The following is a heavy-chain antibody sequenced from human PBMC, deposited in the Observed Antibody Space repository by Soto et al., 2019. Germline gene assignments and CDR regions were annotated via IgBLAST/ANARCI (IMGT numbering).Heavy chain of an antibody. CDR3: AKDRGFGGNSGGCFDY. Sequence: DVQLLASGGTLVQPGGSLRLSCEASGFTFTHYAMSWVRQAPGKGLEWVSAISGSGASTYYVESVKGRFAISRDNSKDTLYLQMNSLRAEDTAVYYCAKDRGFGGNSGGCFDYWDQGTLVTVSS. CDR2: ISGSGAST. V-gene: IGHV3-23*01. D-gene: IGHD2-21*02. J-gene: IGHJ4*02. CDR1: GFTFTHYA.